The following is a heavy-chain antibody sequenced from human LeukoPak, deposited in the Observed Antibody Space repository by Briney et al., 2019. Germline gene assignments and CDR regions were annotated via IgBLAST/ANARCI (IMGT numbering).Heavy chain of an antibody. D-gene: IGHD6-19*01. Sequence: SETLSLTCSVSGYSISSGYYWSWIRQPPGKGLEWIWEINHSGSTNYNPSLKSRVTMSVDTSKNQFSLKLSSVTAADTAVYYCARAAGSGWYSDYYYYYMDVWGKGTTVTISS. V-gene: IGHV4-38-2*02. CDR2: INHSGST. CDR3: ARAAGSGWYSDYYYYYMDV. CDR1: GYSISSGYY. J-gene: IGHJ6*03.